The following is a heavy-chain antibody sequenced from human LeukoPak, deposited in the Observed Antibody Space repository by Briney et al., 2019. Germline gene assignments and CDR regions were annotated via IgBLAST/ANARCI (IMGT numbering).Heavy chain of an antibody. Sequence: SETLSLTCTVSGGSISSYYWSWIRQPPGKGLEWIGYIYSSGSTNYNPSLKSRVTISVDTSKNQFSLKLSSVTAADTAVYYCAREGTAGTNLNWFDPWGQGTLVTVSS. V-gene: IGHV4-59*01. CDR3: AREGTAGTNLNWFDP. CDR2: IYSSGST. CDR1: GGSISSYY. J-gene: IGHJ5*02. D-gene: IGHD1-1*01.